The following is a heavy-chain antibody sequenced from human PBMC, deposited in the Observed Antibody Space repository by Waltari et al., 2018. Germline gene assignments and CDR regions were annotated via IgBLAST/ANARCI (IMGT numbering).Heavy chain of an antibody. V-gene: IGHV3-53*01. Sequence: EVQLVESGGGLIQPGGSLSLSCAASGFTFSRNSMRWFRKAPGKGLEWVSVIYSGGSTYYADSVKGRFTISRDNSKNTLYLQMNSLRAEDTVVYYCARDPTYGSGSYSTDWGQGTLVTVSS. CDR2: IYSGGST. CDR3: ARDPTYGSGSYSTD. D-gene: IGHD3-10*01. CDR1: GFTFSRNS. J-gene: IGHJ4*02.